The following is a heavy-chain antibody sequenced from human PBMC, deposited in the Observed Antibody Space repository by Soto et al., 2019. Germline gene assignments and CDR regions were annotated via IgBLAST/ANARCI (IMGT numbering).Heavy chain of an antibody. J-gene: IGHJ4*02. D-gene: IGHD3-3*01. CDR3: ARGGVSTRTFDY. V-gene: IGHV5-51*01. CDR2: IYPSDSDT. CDR1: GYNFAGYW. Sequence: GESRKISCXGSGYNFAGYWIAWVRQMPGKGLELMGIIYPSDSDTRYRPSFQGQVTISADKSISSAYLQWSSLRASDTDMYYCARGGVSTRTFDYWGQGTPGHRLL.